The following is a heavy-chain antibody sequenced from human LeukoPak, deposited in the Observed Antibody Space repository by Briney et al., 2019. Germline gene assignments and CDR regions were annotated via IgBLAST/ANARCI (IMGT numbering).Heavy chain of an antibody. D-gene: IGHD5-12*01. Sequence: SETLSLTCTVSGGSISSDDYYWSWIRQPPGKGLEWIGHITYSGSTDYSPSLRSRVTMSVDTSKNQFSLKLNSVTAAETAMYCCARGGVGGYDYFDSWGQGTLVAVSS. CDR1: GGSISSDDYY. V-gene: IGHV4-30-4*01. CDR2: ITYSGST. J-gene: IGHJ4*02. CDR3: ARGGVGGYDYFDS.